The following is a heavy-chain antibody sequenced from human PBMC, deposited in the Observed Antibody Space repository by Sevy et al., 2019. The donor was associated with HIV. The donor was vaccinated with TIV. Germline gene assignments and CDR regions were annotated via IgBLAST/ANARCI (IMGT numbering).Heavy chain of an antibody. D-gene: IGHD2-2*01. Sequence: GGSLRLSCVASGFTFSSYAVSWVRQAPGKGVEWVAATSARDSSTYHADSVRGRFTISRDNSKNTLYLQMNSLRAEDTAVYYCARAPDPSCRSTRCYYFDYWGQGTLVTVSS. CDR1: GFTFSSYA. V-gene: IGHV3-23*01. CDR2: TSARDSST. CDR3: ARAPDPSCRSTRCYYFDY. J-gene: IGHJ4*02.